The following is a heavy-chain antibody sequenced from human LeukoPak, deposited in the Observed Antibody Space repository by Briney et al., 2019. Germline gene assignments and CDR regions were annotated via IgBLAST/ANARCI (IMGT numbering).Heavy chain of an antibody. CDR3: ARDLYSGYDWVGFNI. Sequence: SETLSLTCTVSGGSISSYYWSWIRQPPGKGLEWIGYIYYSGSTNYNPPLKSRVTISVDTSKNQFSLKLSSVTAADTAVYYCARDLYSGYDWVGFNIWAKGQWSPSLQ. V-gene: IGHV4-59*01. D-gene: IGHD5-12*01. J-gene: IGHJ3*02. CDR1: GGSISSYY. CDR2: IYYSGST.